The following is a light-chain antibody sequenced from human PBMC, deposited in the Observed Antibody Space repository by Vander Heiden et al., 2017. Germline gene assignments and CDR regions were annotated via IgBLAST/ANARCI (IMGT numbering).Light chain of an antibody. J-gene: IGKJ1*01. V-gene: IGKV3-20*01. CDR3: QQNRT. CDR2: DAS. CDR1: QSVSSHY. Sequence: EIVLTQSPGTLSLSPGERDTLSCRVSQSVSSHYLAWYQKKPGQAPRLLMYDASSRATGSSDRFSGSGSGTDFTLTITRLEPEDFAVYYCQQNRTFGQGTKVEIK.